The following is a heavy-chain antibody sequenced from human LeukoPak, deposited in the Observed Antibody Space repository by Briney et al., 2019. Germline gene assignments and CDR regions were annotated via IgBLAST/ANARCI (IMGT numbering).Heavy chain of an antibody. D-gene: IGHD3-3*01. V-gene: IGHV4-31*03. CDR1: GGSFSSGGYY. Sequence: SQTLSLTCTVSGGSFSSGGYYWSWIRQHPGKGLEWIGYIFYSGTTYYNPSLKSRVIISVDASKNQFSLRLSSVTAADTAVYYCASQYDFWSFDPWGQGTLVTVSS. CDR2: IFYSGTT. J-gene: IGHJ5*02. CDR3: ASQYDFWSFDP.